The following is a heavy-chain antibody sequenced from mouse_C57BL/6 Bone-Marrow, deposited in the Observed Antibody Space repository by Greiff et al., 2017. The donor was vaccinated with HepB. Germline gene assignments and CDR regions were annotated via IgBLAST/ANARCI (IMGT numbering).Heavy chain of an antibody. CDR2: IYPGSGST. J-gene: IGHJ3*01. CDR1: GYTFTSYW. CDR3: ARSGKLGNYDGSSYVFAY. D-gene: IGHD1-1*01. V-gene: IGHV1-55*01. Sequence: QVQLLQPGAELVKPGASVKMSCKASGYTFTSYWMTWVKQRPGQGLEWMGGIYPGSGSTNYNEKFKSKSTLTVDTSSSTAYMQLSSLTSEDSAVYYCARSGKLGNYDGSSYVFAYWGQGTLVTVSA.